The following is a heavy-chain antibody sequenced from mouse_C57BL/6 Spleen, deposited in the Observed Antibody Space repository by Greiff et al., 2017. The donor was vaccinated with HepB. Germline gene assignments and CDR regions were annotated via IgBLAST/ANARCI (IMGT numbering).Heavy chain of an antibody. J-gene: IGHJ1*03. CDR3: KRGPSTTVWDEEYFDV. CDR1: GFTFSSYA. V-gene: IGHV5-9-1*02. CDR2: ISSGGVYI. Sequence: EVQLVESGEGLVKPGGSLKLSCAASGFTFSSYAMSWVRQTPEKRLEWVAYISSGGVYIYYADTVKGRFTISRDNARTTLYLQMSSLKSEDTAMFYYKRGPSTTVWDEEYFDVWGKGTTFTVSS. D-gene: IGHD1-1*01.